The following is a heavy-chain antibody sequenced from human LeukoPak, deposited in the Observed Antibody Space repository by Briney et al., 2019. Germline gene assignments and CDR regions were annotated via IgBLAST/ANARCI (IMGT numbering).Heavy chain of an antibody. J-gene: IGHJ4*02. Sequence: GGPLNLSCAASGFTFNTYGMNWVRRAPGKGLEWVSYISGISSAMYYADSVKGRFTISSDNGKTSLYPQMNSLRDEDTAMYYCARDMGEYSPFYFDYWGQGTLVTVSS. V-gene: IGHV3-48*02. D-gene: IGHD5-18*01. CDR1: GFTFNTYG. CDR2: ISGISSAM. CDR3: ARDMGEYSPFYFDY.